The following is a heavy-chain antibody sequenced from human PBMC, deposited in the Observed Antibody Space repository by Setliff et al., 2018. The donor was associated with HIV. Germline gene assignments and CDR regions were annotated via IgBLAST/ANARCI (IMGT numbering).Heavy chain of an antibody. J-gene: IGHJ3*02. CDR2: MNHRGVI. Sequence: SETLSLTCTVYGGSFSGYYWTWIRQPPGKGLEFIGEMNHRGVINYCSSLKSRVTMAVYTSKKQFSLKLSSVTAADPDVYYCARGRLRSSWYAHHDAFDIWGHGTMVTVSS. CDR1: GGSFSGYY. V-gene: IGHV4-34*01. D-gene: IGHD6-13*01. CDR3: ARGRLRSSWYAHHDAFDI.